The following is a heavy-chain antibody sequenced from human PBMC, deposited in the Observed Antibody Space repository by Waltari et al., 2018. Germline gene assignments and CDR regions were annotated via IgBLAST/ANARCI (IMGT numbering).Heavy chain of an antibody. CDR3: ARHSGWAFDY. Sequence: EVQLVESGGGLVQPGGSLRLCCAASGFTFRSQWMSWVRQAPGKGLEWVANINQDGSEKYYVDSVKGRFTISRDNAKNSLYLQMNSLRAEDTAVYYCARHSGWAFDYWGQGTLVTVSS. V-gene: IGHV3-7*01. J-gene: IGHJ4*02. D-gene: IGHD6-19*01. CDR2: INQDGSEK. CDR1: GFTFRSQW.